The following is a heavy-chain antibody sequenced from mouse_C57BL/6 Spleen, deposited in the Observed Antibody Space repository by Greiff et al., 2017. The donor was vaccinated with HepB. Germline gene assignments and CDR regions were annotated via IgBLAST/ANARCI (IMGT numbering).Heavy chain of an antibody. D-gene: IGHD1-1*01. CDR2: ISSGSSTI. Sequence: EVQVVESGGGLVKPGGSLKLSCAASGFTFSDYGMHWVRQAPEKGLEWVAYISSGSSTIYYADTVKGRFTISRDNAKNTLFLQMTSLRSEDTAMYYCARGHYYGSSYVGYAMDYWGQGTSVTVSS. J-gene: IGHJ4*01. V-gene: IGHV5-17*01. CDR1: GFTFSDYG. CDR3: ARGHYYGSSYVGYAMDY.